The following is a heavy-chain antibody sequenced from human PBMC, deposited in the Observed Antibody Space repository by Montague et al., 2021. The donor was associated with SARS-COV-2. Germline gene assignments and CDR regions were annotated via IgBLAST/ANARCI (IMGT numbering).Heavy chain of an antibody. CDR1: GGSISSSSCY. CDR2: IYYSGST. V-gene: IGHV4-39*01. CDR3: ASPTYYYDSSGSDAFDI. J-gene: IGHJ3*02. D-gene: IGHD3-22*01. Sequence: SETLSLTCTVSGGSISSSSCYWGWIRQPPGKGLEWIGSIYYSGSTYYNPSLKSRVTISVDTSKNQFSLKLSSVAAADTAVYYCASPTYYYDSSGSDAFDIWGQGTTVTVSS.